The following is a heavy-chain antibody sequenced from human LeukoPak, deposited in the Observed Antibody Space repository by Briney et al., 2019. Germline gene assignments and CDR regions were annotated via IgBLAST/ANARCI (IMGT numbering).Heavy chain of an antibody. J-gene: IGHJ5*02. CDR3: ATVGDCSSTSCYHKGSHNWFDP. V-gene: IGHV1-24*01. CDR2: SDPEDGET. Sequence: ASVKVSCKVSGYTLTELSMHWVRRAPGKGLEWMGGSDPEDGETIYAQKFQGRVTMTEDTSTDTAYMELSSLRSEDTAVYYCATVGDCSSTSCYHKGSHNWFDPWGQGTLVTVSS. D-gene: IGHD2-2*03. CDR1: GYTLTELS.